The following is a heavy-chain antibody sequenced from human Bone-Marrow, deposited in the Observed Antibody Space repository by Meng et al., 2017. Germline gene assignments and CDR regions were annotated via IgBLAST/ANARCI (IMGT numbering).Heavy chain of an antibody. CDR2: INHSGST. CDR1: GGSFSGYY. J-gene: IGHJ4*02. D-gene: IGHD5-24*01. Sequence: QVQLQQWGAGLLKPSETLSLTCAVYGGSFSGYYWSWIRQPPGKGLEWIGEINHSGSTNYNPSLESRVTISVDRSKNQFSLKLSSVTAADTAVYYCARGDGYNRYFDYWGQGTLVTVSS. V-gene: IGHV4-34*01. CDR3: ARGDGYNRYFDY.